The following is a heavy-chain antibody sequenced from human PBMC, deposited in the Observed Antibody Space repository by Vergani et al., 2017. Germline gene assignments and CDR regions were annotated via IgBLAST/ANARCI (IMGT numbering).Heavy chain of an antibody. CDR3: ARGMTYYYDSSGYYGGSYFDY. Sequence: QVQLVQSGAEVKKPGASVKVSCKASGYTFTGYYMHWVRQAPGQGLEWMGWINPNSGGTNYAQKFQGRVTMNRDTSISTAYMELSRLRSDDTAVYYCARGMTYYYDSSGYYGGSYFDYWGQGTLVTVSS. V-gene: IGHV1-2*02. D-gene: IGHD3-22*01. CDR2: INPNSGGT. J-gene: IGHJ4*02. CDR1: GYTFTGYY.